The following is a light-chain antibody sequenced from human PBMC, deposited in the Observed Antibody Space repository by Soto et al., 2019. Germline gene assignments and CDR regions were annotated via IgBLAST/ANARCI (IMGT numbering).Light chain of an antibody. J-gene: IGKJ4*01. CDR1: QDISTW. CDR3: QQGDSFPFT. CDR2: AES. V-gene: IGKV1-12*01. Sequence: DIPMTQSPSSVSASVGDRVTITCRASQDISTWVAWYQQKPGKAPKLLISAESTLQSGVPRRFSGSGSGTDFTLIISSLQPEDFATYFCQQGDSFPFTFGGGTKVQIK.